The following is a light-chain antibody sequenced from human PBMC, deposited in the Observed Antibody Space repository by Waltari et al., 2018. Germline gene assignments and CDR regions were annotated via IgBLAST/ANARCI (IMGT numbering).Light chain of an antibody. CDR3: HSRKGRDNQVV. CDR1: SLRTSY. J-gene: IGLJ3*02. Sequence: SSELTQGPDVSVALGQTVKITCQGDSLRTSYASWYQVKPGQAPVLVLFGKEKGPPGLPDRISGYSSGTTSSLTITGAQAEDEADYYCHSRKGRDNQVVFGGGTKLTVL. V-gene: IGLV3-19*01. CDR2: GKE.